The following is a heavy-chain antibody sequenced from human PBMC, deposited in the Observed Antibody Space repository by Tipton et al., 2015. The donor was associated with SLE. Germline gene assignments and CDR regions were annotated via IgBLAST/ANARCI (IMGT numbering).Heavy chain of an antibody. D-gene: IGHD3-3*01. CDR3: ARDLYDFWSGYTPSGAMDV. CDR1: GYSINNGFY. Sequence: TLSLTCTVSGYSINNGFYWGWIRQPPGKGLEWIGIINHSGSTYYNVSLKSRVTISIDTSKNQFSLRLSSVTAADTAVYYCARDLYDFWSGYTPSGAMDVWGKGTTVTVSS. V-gene: IGHV4-38-2*02. CDR2: INHSGST. J-gene: IGHJ6*03.